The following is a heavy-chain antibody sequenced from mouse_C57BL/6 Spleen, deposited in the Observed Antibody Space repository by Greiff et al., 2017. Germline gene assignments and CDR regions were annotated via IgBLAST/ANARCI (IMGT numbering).Heavy chain of an antibody. J-gene: IGHJ3*01. D-gene: IGHD2-3*01. Sequence: QVHVKQPGTELVKPGASVKLSCKASGYTFTSYWMHWVKQRPGQGLEWIGNINPSNGGTNYNEKFKSKATLTVDKSSSTAYMQLSSLTSEDSAVYYCARGDGYYWFAYWGQGTLVTVSA. CDR2: INPSNGGT. V-gene: IGHV1-53*01. CDR3: ARGDGYYWFAY. CDR1: GYTFTSYW.